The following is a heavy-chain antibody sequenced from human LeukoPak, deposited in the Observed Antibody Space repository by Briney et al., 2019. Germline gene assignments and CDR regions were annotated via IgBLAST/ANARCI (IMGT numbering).Heavy chain of an antibody. D-gene: IGHD1-1*01. CDR1: GGSFSGYY. CDR2: INHSGST. Sequence: SETLSLTCAVYGGSFSGYYWSWIRQPPGKGLEWIGEINHSGSTNYSPSLKSRVTISVDTSKNQFSLELSSVTAADTAVYYCATRLIGRGGPFDYWGQGTLVTVSS. J-gene: IGHJ4*02. CDR3: ATRLIGRGGPFDY. V-gene: IGHV4-34*01.